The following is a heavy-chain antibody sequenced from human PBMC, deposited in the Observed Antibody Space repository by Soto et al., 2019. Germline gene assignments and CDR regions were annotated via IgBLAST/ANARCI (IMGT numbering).Heavy chain of an antibody. CDR2: INPNSGGT. CDR1: GYTFTGYY. CDR3: AISWYRDRTWFDP. D-gene: IGHD6-13*01. Sequence: ASVKVSCKASGYTFTGYYMHWVRQAPGQGLEWMGWINPNSGGTNYAQKFQGRVTMTRDTSISTAYMELSRLRSDDTAVYYCAISWYRDRTWFDPWGQGTLVTVSS. V-gene: IGHV1-2*02. J-gene: IGHJ5*02.